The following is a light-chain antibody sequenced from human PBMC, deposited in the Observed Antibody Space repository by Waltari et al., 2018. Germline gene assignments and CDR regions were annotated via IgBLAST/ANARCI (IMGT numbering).Light chain of an antibody. CDR3: QQYNNWPYT. J-gene: IGKJ2*01. CDR1: QNVSSN. Sequence: EIVLTQSPATLSLSPGERATLSCRASQNVSSNLAWYQQKPGQAPRLLIYGASTRATGIPARFSGSGSGTEFTLTISSMQSEDFAVYYCQQYNNWPYTFGQGTKLEIK. V-gene: IGKV3-15*01. CDR2: GAS.